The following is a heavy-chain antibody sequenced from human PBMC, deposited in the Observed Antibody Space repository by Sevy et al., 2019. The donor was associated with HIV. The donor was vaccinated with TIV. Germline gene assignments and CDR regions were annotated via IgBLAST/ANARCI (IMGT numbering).Heavy chain of an antibody. J-gene: IGHJ6*03. Sequence: GGSLRLSCAASGFTFSSYAMSWVRQAPVKGLEWVSAISGSGGSTYYADSVKGRFTISRDNSKNTLYLQMNSLRAEDTAVYYCAKSPVVDIVVVPAAHKNYYYYYMDVWGKGTTVTVSS. CDR1: GFTFSSYA. D-gene: IGHD2-2*01. CDR2: ISGSGGST. CDR3: AKSPVVDIVVVPAAHKNYYYYYMDV. V-gene: IGHV3-23*01.